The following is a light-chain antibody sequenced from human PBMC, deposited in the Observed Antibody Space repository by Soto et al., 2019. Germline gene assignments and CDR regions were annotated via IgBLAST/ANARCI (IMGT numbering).Light chain of an antibody. CDR2: DAS. CDR3: QQRSDRPA. V-gene: IGKV3-11*01. Sequence: EIVLTQSPATLSLSPGERATLSCRASQSISSYLGWYQQKSGQAPRLLIYDASNRATGIPARFSGSGSGTDFSPTISSLEPEDSAVDYCQQRSDRPAFGPGTKVEIK. CDR1: QSISSY. J-gene: IGKJ1*01.